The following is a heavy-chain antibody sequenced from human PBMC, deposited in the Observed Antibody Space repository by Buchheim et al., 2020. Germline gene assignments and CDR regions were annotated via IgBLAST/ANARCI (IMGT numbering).Heavy chain of an antibody. D-gene: IGHD3-3*01. J-gene: IGHJ6*02. Sequence: EVQLVESGGGLVQPGGSLRLSCAASGFTVSSNYMSWVRQAPGKGLEWVSVIYSGGSTNYADSVKGRFTISRDNSKNTLYLQMNSLRAEDTAVYYCARDNDDFWSGYYSNYYYGMDVWGQGTT. V-gene: IGHV3-66*01. CDR1: GFTVSSNY. CDR3: ARDNDDFWSGYYSNYYYGMDV. CDR2: IYSGGST.